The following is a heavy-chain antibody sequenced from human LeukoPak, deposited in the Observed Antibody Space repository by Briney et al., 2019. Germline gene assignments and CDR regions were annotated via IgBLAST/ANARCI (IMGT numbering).Heavy chain of an antibody. V-gene: IGHV4-39*07. J-gene: IGHJ4*02. Sequence: PSETLSLTCTVSGGSISTSSYYWGWVRQPPGKGLEWIGNIFYSGSTYYSPSLKSRVTISLDTSRNQFSLKLNSVTAADTAVYYCAKDRRYGSSWYGAGDYWGQGTLVTVSS. D-gene: IGHD6-13*01. CDR3: AKDRRYGSSWYGAGDY. CDR2: IFYSGST. CDR1: GGSISTSSYY.